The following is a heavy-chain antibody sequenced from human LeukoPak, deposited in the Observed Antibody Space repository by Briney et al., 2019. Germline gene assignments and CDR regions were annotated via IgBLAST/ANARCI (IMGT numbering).Heavy chain of an antibody. J-gene: IGHJ4*02. CDR3: ARTLPRYCSSTSCYTYDY. CDR2: IYPCYSDA. V-gene: IGHV5-51*01. D-gene: IGHD2-2*02. Sequence: GESLKISCKGSGYSFTSYWIGWLRQMPGKGLEWMGIIYPCYSDARYSPSFQGQVTISADKSIRTAYLQWNSLKASDTAMYYCARTLPRYCSSTSCYTYDYWGQGTLVTVSS. CDR1: GYSFTSYW.